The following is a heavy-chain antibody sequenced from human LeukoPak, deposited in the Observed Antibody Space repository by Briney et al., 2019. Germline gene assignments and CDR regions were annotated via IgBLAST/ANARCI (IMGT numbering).Heavy chain of an antibody. CDR3: AGGTDFDC. CDR1: XX. CDR2: ISSSSSTI. Sequence: XXXXWVRQAXGKGLEWVSYISSSSSTIYYADSVKGRFTISRDNAKNSLYLQMNSLRDEDTAVYYCAGGTDFDCWGQGTLVTVSS. J-gene: IGHJ4*02. D-gene: IGHD1/OR15-1a*01. V-gene: IGHV3-48*02.